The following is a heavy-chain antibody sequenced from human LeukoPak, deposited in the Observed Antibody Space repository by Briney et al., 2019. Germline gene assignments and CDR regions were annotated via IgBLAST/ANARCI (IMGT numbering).Heavy chain of an antibody. D-gene: IGHD3-22*01. CDR1: GGTFSTYA. Sequence: SVKVSCKASGGTFSTYAISWVRQAPGQGLEWMGGIIPIFGTANYAQKFQGRVTITTDESTSTAYMELSSLRSEDTAVYYCARVNLDRDSSGFAFDYWGQGTLVTVSS. CDR2: IIPIFGTA. V-gene: IGHV1-69*05. CDR3: ARVNLDRDSSGFAFDY. J-gene: IGHJ4*02.